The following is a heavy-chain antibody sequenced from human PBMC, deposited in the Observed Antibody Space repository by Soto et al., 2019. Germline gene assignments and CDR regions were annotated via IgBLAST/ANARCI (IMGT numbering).Heavy chain of an antibody. Sequence: QLLESGPGLVKPSETLSLTCTVSGGSISSSSYYWGWIRQPPGKGLEWIGSIYYSGSTYYNPSLKSRVTISVDTSKNQFSLKLSSVTAADTAVYYCARHGRVLLWFGELFSSFDYWGQGTLVTVSS. V-gene: IGHV4-39*01. CDR2: IYYSGST. J-gene: IGHJ4*02. D-gene: IGHD3-10*01. CDR3: ARHGRVLLWFGELFSSFDY. CDR1: GGSISSSSYY.